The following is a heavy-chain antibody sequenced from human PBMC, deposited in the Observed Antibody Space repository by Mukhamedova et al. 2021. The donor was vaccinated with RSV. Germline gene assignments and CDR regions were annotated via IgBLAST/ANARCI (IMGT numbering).Heavy chain of an antibody. V-gene: IGHV3-11*01. J-gene: IGHJ4*02. CDR1: Y. CDR2: ISSSGSTI. D-gene: IGHD6-19*01. Sequence: YMSWIRRAPGKGLEWVSYISSSGSTIYYADSVKGRFTISRDNAKNSLYLQMNSLRAEDTAVYYCAREGYSSGWVDYWGQGTLVTVSS. CDR3: AREGYSSGWVDY.